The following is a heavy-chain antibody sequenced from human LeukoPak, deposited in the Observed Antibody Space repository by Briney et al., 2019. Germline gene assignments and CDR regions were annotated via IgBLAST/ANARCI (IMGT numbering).Heavy chain of an antibody. Sequence: SKTLSLTCAVYGGSFSGYYWSWIRQPPGKGLEWIGEINHSGSTNYNPSLKSRVTISVDTSKNQFSLKLSSVTAADTAVYYCARGGGKWLRLYYFDYWGQGTLVTVSS. D-gene: IGHD3-22*01. J-gene: IGHJ4*02. V-gene: IGHV4-34*01. CDR3: ARGGGKWLRLYYFDY. CDR1: GGSFSGYY. CDR2: INHSGST.